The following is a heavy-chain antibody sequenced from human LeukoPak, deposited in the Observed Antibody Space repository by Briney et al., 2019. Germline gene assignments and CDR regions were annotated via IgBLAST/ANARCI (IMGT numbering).Heavy chain of an antibody. CDR1: GFTFDVYA. V-gene: IGHV3-43D*03. D-gene: IGHD3-9*01. Sequence: PGGSLRLSCAASGFTFDVYAMHWVRQAPGKGLEWVSLISWDGGSTYYADSVKGRFTISRDNSKNSLYLQMNSLRSEDTALYYCAKAAGRTRYYCVDVWGKGTTVTVSS. CDR3: AKAAGRTRYYCVDV. CDR2: ISWDGGST. J-gene: IGHJ6*03.